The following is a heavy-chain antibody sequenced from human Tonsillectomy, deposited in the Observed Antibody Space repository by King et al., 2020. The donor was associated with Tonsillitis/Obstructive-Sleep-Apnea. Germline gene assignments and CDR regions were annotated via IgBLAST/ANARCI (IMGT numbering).Heavy chain of an antibody. D-gene: IGHD5-18*01. CDR1: GGSISSSSNF. Sequence: PLQESGPGLVKPSETLSLTCTVSGGSISSSSNFWGWIRQPPGKRLEWIGSMYYSGSTHYNPSLKSRVTISVDTSKNQLSLKRNTVTAADTSVYYCAGGTFRDTASWFDPWGQGTLVTVSS. V-gene: IGHV4-39*02. J-gene: IGHJ5*02. CDR2: MYYSGST. CDR3: AGGTFRDTASWFDP.